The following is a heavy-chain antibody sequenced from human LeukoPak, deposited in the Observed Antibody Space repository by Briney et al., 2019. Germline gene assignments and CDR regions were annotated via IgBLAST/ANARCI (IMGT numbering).Heavy chain of an antibody. CDR2: IHTTGST. V-gene: IGHV4-4*07. Sequence: SETLSLTCTVSGGSISSYYWSWIRQPAGKGLEWIGRIHTTGSTNYNPSLNSRVTISVDTSKNQFSLSLSSVTAADTAVYYCAALSGYSGYDWFSHFDYWGQGTLVTVSS. D-gene: IGHD5-12*01. CDR1: GGSISSYY. J-gene: IGHJ4*02. CDR3: AALSGYSGYDWFSHFDY.